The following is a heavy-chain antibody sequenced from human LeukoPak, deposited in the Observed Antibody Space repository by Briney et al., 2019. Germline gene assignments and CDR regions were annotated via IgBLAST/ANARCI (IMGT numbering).Heavy chain of an antibody. V-gene: IGHV3-53*01. CDR2: T. J-gene: IGHJ4*02. Sequence: TYYADSVKGRFTISRDNSKNTLYLQMNSLRAVDTAVYYCARDLEMAAITSDYWGQGALVTVSS. D-gene: IGHD5-24*01. CDR3: ARDLEMAAITSDY.